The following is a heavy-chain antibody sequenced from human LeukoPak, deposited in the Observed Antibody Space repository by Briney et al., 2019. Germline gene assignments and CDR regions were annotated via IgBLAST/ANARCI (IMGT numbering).Heavy chain of an antibody. CDR2: IYYSGST. Sequence: SETLSLTCTVSGASISSDYYSWSWIRQPPGKGLEWIGYIYYSGSTSYNPSLKSRLTISIDTSKNQFSLKLSSVTAADTAVYYCAIKRGQGSDYWGQGTLVTVSS. J-gene: IGHJ4*02. V-gene: IGHV4-30-4*01. CDR3: AIKRGQGSDY. CDR1: GASISSDYYS. D-gene: IGHD3-16*01.